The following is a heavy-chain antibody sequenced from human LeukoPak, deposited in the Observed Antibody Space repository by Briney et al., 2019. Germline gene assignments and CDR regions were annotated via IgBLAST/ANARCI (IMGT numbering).Heavy chain of an antibody. CDR2: INHSGST. D-gene: IGHD3-10*01. V-gene: IGHV4-34*01. CDR3: ARAAGLYYYYYMDV. CDR1: GGSFSGYY. Sequence: SETLSLTCAVYGGSFSGYYWSWIRQPPGKGLEWIGEINHSGSTNYNPSLKSRVTISVDTSKNQFSLKLSSVTAADTAVYYCARAAGLYYYYYMDVWGKGTTVTVSS. J-gene: IGHJ6*03.